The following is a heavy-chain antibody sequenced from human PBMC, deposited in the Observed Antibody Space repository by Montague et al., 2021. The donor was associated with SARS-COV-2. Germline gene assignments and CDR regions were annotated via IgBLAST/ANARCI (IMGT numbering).Heavy chain of an antibody. CDR2: ISYSGRT. V-gene: IGHV4-31*03. CDR3: ARIYVPAHGTSAASYSDY. CDR1: GGSISSDDSY. D-gene: IGHD6-13*01. J-gene: IGHJ4*02. Sequence: TLSLTCIVPGGSISSDDSYWTWIRQHPGKGLEWIGYISYSGRTSYNVSLKSRLTISADTSDNQFSLKLTSMTAADTAVYYCARIYVPAHGTSAASYSDYWGRGTLVTVFS.